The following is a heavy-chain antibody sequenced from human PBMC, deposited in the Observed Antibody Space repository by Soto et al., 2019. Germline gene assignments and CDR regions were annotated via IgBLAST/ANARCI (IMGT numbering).Heavy chain of an antibody. V-gene: IGHV3-9*01. CDR1: GFSFKDYA. J-gene: IGHJ5*02. Sequence: EVQLVESGGGFVQPGRSLRLSCEASGFSFKDYAMHWVRQVRGKGLEWVSGISWNSMSTDYADSVKGRFIIPRDNAKKSVYLQMNSLRPEDTAVYYCAKDGSGSYFGSLGNWFGPWGQGTQVTVSS. CDR2: ISWNSMST. D-gene: IGHD1-26*01. CDR3: AKDGSGSYFGSLGNWFGP.